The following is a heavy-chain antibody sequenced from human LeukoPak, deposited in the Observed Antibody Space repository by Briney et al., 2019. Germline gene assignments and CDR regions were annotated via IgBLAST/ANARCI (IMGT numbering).Heavy chain of an antibody. J-gene: IGHJ4*02. V-gene: IGHV3-74*01. Sequence: GGSLRLSCAASGFTFSSYWVHWVRQAPGKGLVWVSRIKSDGRSTSYADFARGRFTISRDNAKNTLYLQMNSLRAEDTAVYYCARAMAVTAPDSWGQGTLVTVSS. CDR2: IKSDGRST. CDR1: GFTFSSYW. CDR3: ARAMAVTAPDS. D-gene: IGHD2-21*02.